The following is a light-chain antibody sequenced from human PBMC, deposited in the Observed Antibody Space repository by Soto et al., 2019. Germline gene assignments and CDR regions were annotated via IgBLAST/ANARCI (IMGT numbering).Light chain of an antibody. CDR1: QSVSSSY. J-gene: IGKJ1*01. Sequence: EIVLTQSPGTPSLSPGERATLSCRASQSVSSSYLGWYQQKPGQAPRLLIYDASNRATGIPARFSGSGSGTDFTLTISRLEPEDFAVYYCQQYGSSRTFGQGTKVDIK. V-gene: IGKV3-20*01. CDR2: DAS. CDR3: QQYGSSRT.